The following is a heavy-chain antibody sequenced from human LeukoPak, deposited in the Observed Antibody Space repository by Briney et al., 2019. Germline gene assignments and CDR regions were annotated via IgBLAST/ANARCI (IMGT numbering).Heavy chain of an antibody. V-gene: IGHV3-64*01. D-gene: IGHD6-13*01. CDR3: ARTSIAAAALYYYYYMDV. CDR1: GFTFSSYA. J-gene: IGHJ6*03. Sequence: GGSLRLSCAGSGFTFSSYAMHWVRQAPGKGLEYVSAISSNGGSTYYANSVKGRFTISRDNSKNTLYLQMGSLRAEDMAVYYCARTSIAAAALYYYYYMDVWGKGTTVTVSS. CDR2: ISSNGGST.